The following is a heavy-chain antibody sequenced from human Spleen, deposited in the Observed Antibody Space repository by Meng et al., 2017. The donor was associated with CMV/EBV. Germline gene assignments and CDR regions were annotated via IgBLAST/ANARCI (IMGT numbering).Heavy chain of an antibody. D-gene: IGHD3-9*01. V-gene: IGHV1-2*02. Sequence: ASVKVSCKASGYTFTAHYFHWVRQAPGQGLEWMGWIHPHRGDTNYAQKFQGRLTVTTDTSISTGYMELSSLGSDDTAVYYCARDNDWGPDYWGQGTLVTVSS. CDR2: IHPHRGDT. J-gene: IGHJ4*02. CDR1: GYTFTAHY. CDR3: ARDNDWGPDY.